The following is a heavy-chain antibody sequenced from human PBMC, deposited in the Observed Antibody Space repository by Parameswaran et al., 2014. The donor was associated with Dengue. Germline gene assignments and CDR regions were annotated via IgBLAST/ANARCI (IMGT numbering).Heavy chain of an antibody. CDR3: ARDGRDSSSWFYPLDI. J-gene: IGHJ3*02. CDR2: ISSSGSSI. Sequence: WIRQPPGKGLEWVSYISSSGSSIYYADSVKGRFTISRDNAKNSLYLEMNSLRTEDTAVYYCARDGRDSSSWFYPLDIWGQGTMVTVSS. D-gene: IGHD6-13*01. V-gene: IGHV3-48*03.